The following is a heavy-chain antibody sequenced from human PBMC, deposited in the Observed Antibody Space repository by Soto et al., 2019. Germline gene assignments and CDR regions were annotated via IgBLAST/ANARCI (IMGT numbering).Heavy chain of an antibody. Sequence: QISLKESGPTLVNPAQTLTLTCTFSGFSLSTSGVGVGWIRQPPGKALEWLALIYWDDDKRYSPSLKSRLTITKDTSKNQVVLKMTNMDPVGTATYYCARRTRARSTYYFDYWGQGTLVTVSS. CDR1: GFSLSTSGVG. CDR3: ARRTRARSTYYFDY. CDR2: IYWDDDK. J-gene: IGHJ4*02. V-gene: IGHV2-5*02. D-gene: IGHD6-6*01.